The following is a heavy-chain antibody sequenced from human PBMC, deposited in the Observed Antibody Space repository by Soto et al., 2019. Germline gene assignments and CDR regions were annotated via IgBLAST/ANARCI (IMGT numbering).Heavy chain of an antibody. D-gene: IGHD3-3*01. Sequence: SETLSLTCAVYGGSFSGYYWSWIRQPPGKGLEWIGEINHSGSTNYNPSLKSRVTISVDTSRNQFSLKLSSVTAADTAVYYCARVEFCSGYRYYYYGMDAWGQGTTVTVSS. CDR1: GGSFSGYY. V-gene: IGHV4-34*01. J-gene: IGHJ6*02. CDR3: ARVEFCSGYRYYYYGMDA. CDR2: INHSGST.